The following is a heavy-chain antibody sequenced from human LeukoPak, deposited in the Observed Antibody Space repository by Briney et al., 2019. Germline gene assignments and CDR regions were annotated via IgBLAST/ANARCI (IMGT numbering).Heavy chain of an antibody. D-gene: IGHD4-11*01. J-gene: IGHJ5*02. CDR3: ARGPQYPWFDP. Sequence: PSETLSPTCTVSGGSISSYYWSWIRQPPGKGLEWIGHIYYSGSTNYNPSLKSRVTISVDTSKNQFSLKLSSVTAADTAVYYCARGPQYPWFDPWGQGTLVTVSS. CDR1: GGSISSYY. V-gene: IGHV4-59*08. CDR2: IYYSGST.